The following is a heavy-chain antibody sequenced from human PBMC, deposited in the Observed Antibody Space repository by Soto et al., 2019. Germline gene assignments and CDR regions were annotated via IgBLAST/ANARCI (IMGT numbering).Heavy chain of an antibody. J-gene: IGHJ6*02. CDR3: ARDRGYYDFWSGYFDVRDYYYGMDV. Sequence: VASVKVSCKASGYTFTSYAMNWVRQAPGQGLEWMGWINTNTGNPTYAQGFTGRFVFSLDTSVSTAYLQICSLKAEDTAVYYCARDRGYYDFWSGYFDVRDYYYGMDVWGQGTTVTVSS. V-gene: IGHV7-4-1*01. CDR1: GYTFTSYA. CDR2: INTNTGNP. D-gene: IGHD3-3*01.